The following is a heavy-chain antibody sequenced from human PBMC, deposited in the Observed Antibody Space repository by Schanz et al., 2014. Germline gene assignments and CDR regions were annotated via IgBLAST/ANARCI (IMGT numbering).Heavy chain of an antibody. V-gene: IGHV3-23*04. CDR3: AKDSCSSTTCYGYGMDV. D-gene: IGHD2-2*01. CDR1: GFTLSSYA. J-gene: IGHJ6*02. CDR2: ISSSGSYI. Sequence: EADLVESGGGVVQPGRSLRLSCAAYGFTLSSYAMHWVRQAPGKGLEWVSSISSSGSYIHYADSVKGRFTVFRDNSKRTLYLEINDPRAEDTAVYYCAKDSCSSTTCYGYGMDVWGQGSTVTVSS.